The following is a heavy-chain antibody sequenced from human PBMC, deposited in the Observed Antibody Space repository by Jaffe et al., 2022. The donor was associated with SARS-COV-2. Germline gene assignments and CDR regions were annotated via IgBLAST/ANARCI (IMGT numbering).Heavy chain of an antibody. CDR2: IRSKPYGGTA. J-gene: IGHJ6*03. CDR1: GFTFGDSA. V-gene: IGHV3-49*03. Sequence: EVQVVESGGGLGQPGQSLRLSCTGSGFTFGDSAMSWFRQAPGKGLEWVGFIRSKPYGGTAEYAASVKGRFIVSRDDSKNIVYLQMNSLKTDDTAVYYCTLYGSGNYYMDVWGKGTTVTVSS. CDR3: TLYGSGNYYMDV. D-gene: IGHD3-10*01.